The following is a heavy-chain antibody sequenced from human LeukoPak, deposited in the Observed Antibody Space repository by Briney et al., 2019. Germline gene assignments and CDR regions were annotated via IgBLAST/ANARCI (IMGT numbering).Heavy chain of an antibody. CDR1: GGSISSSSYY. J-gene: IGHJ4*02. Sequence: PSETLSLTCTVSGGSISSSSYYWGWIRQPPGKGLEWIGSIYYSGSTYYNPSLKSRVTISVDASKNQFSLKLSSVTAADTVVYYCARDSSSFNAYNFDYWGQGTLVTVSS. D-gene: IGHD6-6*01. V-gene: IGHV4-39*07. CDR2: IYYSGST. CDR3: ARDSSSFNAYNFDY.